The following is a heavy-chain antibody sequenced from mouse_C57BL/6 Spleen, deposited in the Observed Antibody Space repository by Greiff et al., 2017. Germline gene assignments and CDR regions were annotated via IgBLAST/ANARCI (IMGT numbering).Heavy chain of an antibody. CDR3: AIDESFAY. V-gene: IGHV1-64*01. CDR2: IHPNSGST. CDR1: GYTFNSYW. J-gene: IGHJ3*01. Sequence: QVQLKQPGAELVKPGASVKLSCKASGYTFNSYWMHWVKQRPGQGLEWIGMIHPNSGSTKYNEKFKSKATLTVDTSSSTAYMQLSSLTSEDSAVYYCAIDESFAYWGQGTLVTVSA.